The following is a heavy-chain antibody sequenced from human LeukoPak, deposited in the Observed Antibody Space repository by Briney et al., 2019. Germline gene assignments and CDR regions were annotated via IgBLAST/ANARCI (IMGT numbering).Heavy chain of an antibody. CDR2: IYYSGRT. V-gene: IGHV4-39*01. CDR3: ARRRSKTYGSGSYGFDY. Sequence: SETLSLTCTVSGGSFSSSTYYWGWIRQPPGKGLEWIGTIYYSGRTYYNPSLKSRVTVSLDTSKNQFSLKLSSVTAADTAVYYCARRRSKTYGSGSYGFDYWGQGTLVTVSS. J-gene: IGHJ4*02. D-gene: IGHD3-10*01. CDR1: GGSFSSSTYY.